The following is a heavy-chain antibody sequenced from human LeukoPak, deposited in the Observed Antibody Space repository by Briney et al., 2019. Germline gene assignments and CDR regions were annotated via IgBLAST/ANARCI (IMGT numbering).Heavy chain of an antibody. D-gene: IGHD4-23*01. CDR1: GFTFNKYA. CDR3: ARGARKGDDYGGFFDY. CDR2: ISYDGSYK. J-gene: IGHJ4*02. Sequence: GGSLRLSCAASGFTFNKYAIHWVRQAPGKGLEWVTVISYDGSYKGYPDSVKGRFTISRDNSKNTLYLQMNSLGPEDTAVYYCARGARKGDDYGGFFDYWGQGTLVTVSS. V-gene: IGHV3-30*04.